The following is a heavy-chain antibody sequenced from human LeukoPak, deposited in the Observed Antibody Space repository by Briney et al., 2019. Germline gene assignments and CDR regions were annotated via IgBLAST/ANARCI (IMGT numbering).Heavy chain of an antibody. D-gene: IGHD6-6*01. CDR3: ARDQQYSSSSRFDY. CDR2: IHTSGST. CDR1: GGSISSHH. J-gene: IGHJ4*02. V-gene: IGHV4-4*07. Sequence: SETLSLTCTVSGGSISSHHWSWIRQPAGKGLEWIGRIHTSGSTNYNPSLKSRVTMSTDTSKNQFSLKLTFVTAADTAVYYCARDQQYSSSSRFDYWGQGTLVTVSS.